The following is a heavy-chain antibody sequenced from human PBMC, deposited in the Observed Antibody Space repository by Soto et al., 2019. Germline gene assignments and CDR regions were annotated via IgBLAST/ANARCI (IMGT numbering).Heavy chain of an antibody. CDR1: GGSISSSSYY. J-gene: IGHJ4*02. V-gene: IGHV4-39*01. CDR3: AGYCSGGSCKPLLDY. Sequence: SETLSLTCTVSGGSISSSSYYWGWIRQPPGKGLEWIGSIYYSGSTYYNPSLKSRVTISVDTSKNQFSLKLSSVTAADTAVYYCAGYCSGGSCKPLLDYWGQGTLVTVSS. CDR2: IYYSGST. D-gene: IGHD2-15*01.